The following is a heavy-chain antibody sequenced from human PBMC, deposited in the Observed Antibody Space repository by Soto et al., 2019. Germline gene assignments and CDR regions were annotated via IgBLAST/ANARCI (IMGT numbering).Heavy chain of an antibody. CDR3: ATLPRTIERTPAAIWSFDS. J-gene: IGHJ4*02. V-gene: IGHV1-24*01. D-gene: IGHD2-2*01. CDR2: LDAEDGET. CDR1: GYSLSDLS. Sequence: SLKVSCKVSGYSLSDLSIHWVRQAPGKGLEWMGGLDAEDGETIYAQKLQGRGTMTEDTSTGTAYMELSSLTSEDTAMYYCATLPRTIERTPAAIWSFDSWGQGTLVTVSS.